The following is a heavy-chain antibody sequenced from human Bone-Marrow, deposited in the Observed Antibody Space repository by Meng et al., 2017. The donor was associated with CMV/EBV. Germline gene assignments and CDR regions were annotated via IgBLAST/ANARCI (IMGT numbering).Heavy chain of an antibody. CDR2: IKQDGSEK. D-gene: IGHD2-2*01. J-gene: IGHJ2*01. CDR1: GYSISSGYY. Sequence: GGSLRLSCTVSGYSISSGYYWGWIRQPPGKGLEWVANIKQDGSEKYYVDSVKGRFTISRDNAKNSLYLQMNSLRAEDTAVYYCAREYYYCSSTSCPYWCFDLWGRGTLVTVSS. V-gene: IGHV3-7*01. CDR3: AREYYYCSSTSCPYWCFDL.